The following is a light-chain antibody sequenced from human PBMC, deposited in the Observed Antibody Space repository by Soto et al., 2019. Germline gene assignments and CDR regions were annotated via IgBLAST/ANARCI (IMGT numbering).Light chain of an antibody. CDR3: QQYYSYPLT. J-gene: IGKJ4*01. Sequence: DIQMTQSPSSVSASVGDRVTITCQAGQDINKNLNWYQQKPGKAPKLLIYAASTLQSGVPSRFSGSGSGTDFTLTISCLQSEDFATYYCQQYYSYPLTFGGGTKVDIK. V-gene: IGKV1-16*01. CDR1: QDINKN. CDR2: AAS.